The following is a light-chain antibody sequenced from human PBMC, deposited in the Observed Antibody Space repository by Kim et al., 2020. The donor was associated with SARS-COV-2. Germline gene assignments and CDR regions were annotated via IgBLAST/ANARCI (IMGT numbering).Light chain of an antibody. J-gene: IGKJ1*01. Sequence: SPGERATLSCRASQSVSSSYLAWYQQKPGQAPRLLIYGASSRATGIPDRFSGSGSGTDFTLTISRLEPEDFAVYYCQQYGSSPRTFDQGTKVEIK. CDR3: QQYGSSPRT. CDR2: GAS. V-gene: IGKV3-20*01. CDR1: QSVSSSY.